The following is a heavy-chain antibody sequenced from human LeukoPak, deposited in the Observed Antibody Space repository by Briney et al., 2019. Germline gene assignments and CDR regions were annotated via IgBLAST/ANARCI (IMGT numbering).Heavy chain of an antibody. CDR2: IKQDGSEK. D-gene: IGHD2-15*01. V-gene: IGHV3-7*01. Sequence: PGGSLRLSCAASGFTFSSYWMSWVRQAPGKGLEWVANIKQDGSEKYYVDSVKGRFTISRDNAKNSLYLQMNSLRAEGTAVYYCARECSGGSCYVDYWGQGTLVTVSS. J-gene: IGHJ4*02. CDR3: ARECSGGSCYVDY. CDR1: GFTFSSYW.